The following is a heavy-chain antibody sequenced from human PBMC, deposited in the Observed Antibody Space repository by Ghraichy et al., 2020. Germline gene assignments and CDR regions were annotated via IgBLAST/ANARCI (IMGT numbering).Heavy chain of an antibody. D-gene: IGHD3-3*01. V-gene: IGHV1-2*02. CDR2: INPNSGGT. CDR1: GYTFTGYY. J-gene: IGHJ6*02. Sequence: ASVKVSCKASGYTFTGYYMHWVRQAPGQGLEWMGWINPNSGGTNYAQKFQGRVTMTRDTSISTAYMELSRLRSDDTAVYYCAREEITIAAQSYGMDVWGQGTTVTVSS. CDR3: AREEITIAAQSYGMDV.